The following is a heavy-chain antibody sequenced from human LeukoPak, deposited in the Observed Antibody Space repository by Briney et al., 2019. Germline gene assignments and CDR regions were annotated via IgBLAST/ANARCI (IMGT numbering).Heavy chain of an antibody. V-gene: IGHV1-69*05. Sequence: GASVKVSCKASGGTFSSYAISWVRQAPGQGLEWKGGIIPIFGTANYAQKFQGRVTITTDESTSTAYMELSSLRSEDTAVYYCVRGNTVTTSGWFDPWGQGTLVTVSS. CDR1: GGTFSSYA. D-gene: IGHD4-17*01. CDR3: VRGNTVTTSGWFDP. J-gene: IGHJ5*02. CDR2: IIPIFGTA.